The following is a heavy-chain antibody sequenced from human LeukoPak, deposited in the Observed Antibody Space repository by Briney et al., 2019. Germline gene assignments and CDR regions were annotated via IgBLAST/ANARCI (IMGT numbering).Heavy chain of an antibody. CDR2: TYYRSKWYN. Sequence: SQTLSLTCAISGDSVSSNSATWTWIRQSPSRGLEWLGRTYYRSKWYNDYAGSVKSRITFNPDTSKKQISLQLSSVTPEDTAVYYCARGNYNSGRFQYWGRGTLVAVSS. V-gene: IGHV6-1*01. CDR1: GDSVSSNSAT. D-gene: IGHD6-19*01. CDR3: ARGNYNSGRFQY. J-gene: IGHJ1*01.